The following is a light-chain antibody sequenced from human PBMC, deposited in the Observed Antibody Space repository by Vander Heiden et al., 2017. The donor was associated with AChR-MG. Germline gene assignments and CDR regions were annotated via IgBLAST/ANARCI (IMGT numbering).Light chain of an antibody. CDR2: AAS. CDR1: QSISSY. V-gene: IGKV1-39*01. J-gene: IGKJ2*01. Sequence: DIQMTQSPSSLSASVGDRVTITCRASQSISSYLNWYQQKPGKAPKLLIYAASSWQSGVPSRFSGSGSGTDFTLTISSPQPEDFATYYCQQSDSTPPYTFGQGTKLELK. CDR3: QQSDSTPPYT.